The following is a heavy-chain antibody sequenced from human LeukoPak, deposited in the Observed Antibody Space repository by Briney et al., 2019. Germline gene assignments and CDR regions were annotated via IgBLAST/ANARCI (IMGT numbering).Heavy chain of an antibody. CDR3: AKVVSGDRNALDY. V-gene: IGHV3-30*18. CDR2: ISYDGSNK. D-gene: IGHD4-17*01. J-gene: IGHJ4*02. Sequence: GGSLRLSCAASGFTLSSYGMHWVRQAPGKGLEWVAVISYDGSNKYYADSVKGRFTISRDNSKNTLYLQMNSLRAEDTAVYYCAKVVSGDRNALDYWGQGTLVTVSS. CDR1: GFTLSSYG.